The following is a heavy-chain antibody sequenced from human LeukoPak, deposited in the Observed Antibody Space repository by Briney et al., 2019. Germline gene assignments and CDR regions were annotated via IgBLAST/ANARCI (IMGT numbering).Heavy chain of an antibody. CDR3: AKASTPEYYFDY. CDR2: ISGSGGST. V-gene: IGHV3-23*01. Sequence: GGSLRLSCAASGFTFSIYAMNWVRQAPGMGLEWVSGISGSGGSTYYADSVKGRFTISRDNSKNTLYLQMNSLRAEDTAVYYCAKASTPEYYFDYWGQGTLVTVSS. J-gene: IGHJ4*02. CDR1: GFTFSIYA.